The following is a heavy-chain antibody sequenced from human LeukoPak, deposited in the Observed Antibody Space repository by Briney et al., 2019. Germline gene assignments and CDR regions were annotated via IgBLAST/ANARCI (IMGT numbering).Heavy chain of an antibody. V-gene: IGHV4-59*01. CDR2: IYYSGST. D-gene: IGHD1-26*01. J-gene: IGHJ4*02. CDR3: ARSFSGSYSDY. CDR1: GGSISSYY. Sequence: SETLSLTCTVSGGSISSYYWSWIRQPPGKGLEWIGYIYYSGSTNYNPSLKSRVTISVDTSKNQFSLRLSSVTAADTAVYYCARSFSGSYSDYWGQGTLVTVSS.